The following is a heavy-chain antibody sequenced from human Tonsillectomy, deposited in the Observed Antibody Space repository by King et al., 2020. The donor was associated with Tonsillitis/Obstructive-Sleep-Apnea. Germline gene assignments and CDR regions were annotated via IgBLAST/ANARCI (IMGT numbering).Heavy chain of an antibody. CDR2: IYHSGST. Sequence: QLQESGSGLVKPSQTLSLTCAVSGGSISSGGYSWSWIRQPPGKGLEWIGYIYHSGSTYYNPSLKSRVTISVDRSKNQFSLKLSSVTAADTAVYYCARFGAEGAAFDIWGQGTMVTVSS. CDR1: GGSISSGGYS. V-gene: IGHV4-30-2*01. J-gene: IGHJ3*02. CDR3: ARFGAEGAAFDI. D-gene: IGHD3-16*01.